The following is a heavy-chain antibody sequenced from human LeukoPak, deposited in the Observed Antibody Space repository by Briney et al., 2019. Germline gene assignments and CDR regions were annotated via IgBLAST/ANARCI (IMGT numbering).Heavy chain of an antibody. D-gene: IGHD4-11*01. CDR3: AREGLQRSYYYYGMDV. CDR2: IIPIFGTA. CDR1: GGTFSSYA. Sequence: SVKVSCKASGGTFSSYAISWVRQAPGQGLEWMGGIIPIFGTANCAQKFQGRVTITADESTSTAYMELSSLRSEDTAVYYCAREGLQRSYYYYGMDVWGQGTTVTVSS. J-gene: IGHJ6*02. V-gene: IGHV1-69*01.